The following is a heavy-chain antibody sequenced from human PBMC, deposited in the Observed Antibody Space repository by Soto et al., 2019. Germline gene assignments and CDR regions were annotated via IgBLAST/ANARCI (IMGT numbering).Heavy chain of an antibody. Sequence: PGESLKISCNGSGYSFTIYWIGWVRQMPGKGLEWMGIIYPGDSDTRYSPSFQGQVTISADKSISTAYLQWSSLKASDTAMYYCATLPTYDSSGYDYWGQGTLVTVSS. J-gene: IGHJ4*02. D-gene: IGHD3-22*01. CDR3: ATLPTYDSSGYDY. CDR2: IYPGDSDT. CDR1: GYSFTIYW. V-gene: IGHV5-51*01.